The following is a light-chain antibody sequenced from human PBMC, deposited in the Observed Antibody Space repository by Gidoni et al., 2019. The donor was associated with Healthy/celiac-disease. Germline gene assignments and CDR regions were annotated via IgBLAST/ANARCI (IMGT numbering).Light chain of an antibody. J-gene: IGLJ2*01. Sequence: SYELTQPPSVSVSPGQTASLTCSGDKLGDKYACWYQQKPGQSPVLVIYQDSKRPPGIPERFSGSNSGNTATLTISGTQAIDEADYYCQACDSTTHVVFGGGTKLTVL. V-gene: IGLV3-1*01. CDR2: QDS. CDR3: QACDSTTHVV. CDR1: KLGDKY.